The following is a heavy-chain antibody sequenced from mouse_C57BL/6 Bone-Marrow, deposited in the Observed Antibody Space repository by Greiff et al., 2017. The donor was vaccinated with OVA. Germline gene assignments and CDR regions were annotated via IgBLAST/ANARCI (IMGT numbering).Heavy chain of an antibody. CDR2: LDPENGDT. Sequence: VQLQQSGAELVRPGASVKLSCTASGFNIKDDYMHWVKQRPERGLEWIGWLDPENGDTEYASKFQGKATITADTSSNTAYLQLSSLTSEDTAVYYCTTPITTVVATNFDVWGTGTTVTVSS. CDR3: TTPITTVVATNFDV. CDR1: GFNIKDDY. J-gene: IGHJ1*03. V-gene: IGHV14-4*01. D-gene: IGHD1-1*01.